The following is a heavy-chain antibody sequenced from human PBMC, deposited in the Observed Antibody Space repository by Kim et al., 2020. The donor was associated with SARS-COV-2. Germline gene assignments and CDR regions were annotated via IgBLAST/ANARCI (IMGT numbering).Heavy chain of an antibody. CDR1: GFTFSGYS. CDR2: ISGSGSQI. D-gene: IGHD2-15*01. V-gene: IGHV3-21*01. CDR3: VRDVTPIVTHVF. Sequence: GGSLRLSCAASGFTFSGYSMNWVRQAPGKGLEWVSFISGSGSQIDYADSVKGRFTISRDNAKNSVTLQMNSLRDEDSAIYYCVRDVTPIVTHVFWGQGTLVTVS. J-gene: IGHJ4*02.